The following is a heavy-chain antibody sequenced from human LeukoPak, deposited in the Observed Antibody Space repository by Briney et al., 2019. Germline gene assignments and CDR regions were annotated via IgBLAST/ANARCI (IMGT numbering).Heavy chain of an antibody. Sequence: SGRSLRLSCAASGFTFSSYSMNWVRQAPGKGLEWASSISSSSSYIYYADSVKGRFIISRDNAKNSLYLQMNSLRAVDTAVYYCARDTDGSGSYDGYYYGMDVWGQGTTVTVSS. CDR2: ISSSSSYI. J-gene: IGHJ6*02. D-gene: IGHD3-10*01. CDR3: ARDTDGSGSYDGYYYGMDV. V-gene: IGHV3-21*01. CDR1: GFTFSSYS.